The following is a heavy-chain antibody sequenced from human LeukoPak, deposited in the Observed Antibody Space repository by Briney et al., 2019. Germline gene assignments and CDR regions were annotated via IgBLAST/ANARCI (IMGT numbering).Heavy chain of an antibody. D-gene: IGHD5-18*01. CDR2: INAYNGNT. J-gene: IGHJ6*02. V-gene: IGHV1-18*01. CDR3: ARDERVYSYGLYYYYGMDV. Sequence: ASVKVSCKASGYTFTSYGIGWVRQAPGQGLEWMGWINAYNGNTNYAQKLQGRVTMTTDTSTSTAYMELRSLRSDDTAVYYCARDERVYSYGLYYYYGMDVWGQGTTVTVSS. CDR1: GYTFTSYG.